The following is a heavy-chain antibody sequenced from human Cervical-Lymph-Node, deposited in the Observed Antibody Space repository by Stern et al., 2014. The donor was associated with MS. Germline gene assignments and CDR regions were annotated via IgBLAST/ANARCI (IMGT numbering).Heavy chain of an antibody. J-gene: IGHJ4*02. CDR1: GFTFSIYW. CDR2: IYPGDSET. D-gene: IGHD1-14*01. Sequence: VQLVQSGAELIRPGESLKISWKGSGFTFSIYWIAWVRQMPGKGLEWMGIIYPGDSETRYSPSFQGHVTMSADKPTSTAYLQWSSLNASDTAMYFCARQTTAWASDVWGQGTLVTVSS. V-gene: IGHV5-51*04. CDR3: ARQTTAWASDV.